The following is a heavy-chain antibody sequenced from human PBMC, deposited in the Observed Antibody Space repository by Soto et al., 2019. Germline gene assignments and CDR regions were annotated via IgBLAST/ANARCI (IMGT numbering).Heavy chain of an antibody. J-gene: IGHJ4*02. Sequence: SETLSLTCTVSGVSISTGGYYWSWIRQHPGKGLEWIGNIYYSGRTYYNPSLKSRVILSVDTSKNHFSLNLRSLTAADSAMYYCASVIGGGSEYYFGYWGQGALVTVSS. CDR1: GVSISTGGYY. CDR2: IYYSGRT. V-gene: IGHV4-31*03. D-gene: IGHD1-26*01. CDR3: ASVIGGGSEYYFGY.